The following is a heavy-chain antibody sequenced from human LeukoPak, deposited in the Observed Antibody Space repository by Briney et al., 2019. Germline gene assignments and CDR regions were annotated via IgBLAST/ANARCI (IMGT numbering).Heavy chain of an antibody. V-gene: IGHV4-61*02. J-gene: IGHJ3*02. CDR2: ISSSGSS. CDR1: GDSISSGDYY. Sequence: PSETLSLTCTVSGDSISSGDYYWSWIRQPAGKGLEWIGRISSSGSSNYNPSLKSRVTISVDTSKNQFSLKLSSVTAADTAVYFCARGPYSYDSSGAFDIWGQGTMVTVSS. CDR3: ARGPYSYDSSGAFDI. D-gene: IGHD3-22*01.